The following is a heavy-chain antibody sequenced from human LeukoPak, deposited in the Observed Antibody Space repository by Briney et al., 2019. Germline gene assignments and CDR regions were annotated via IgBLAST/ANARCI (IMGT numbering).Heavy chain of an antibody. CDR2: IYPGDSDT. J-gene: IGHJ4*02. CDR3: ATHQIDGAKYSFGY. V-gene: IGHV5-51*01. D-gene: IGHD1-26*01. CDR1: GYSFTSYW. Sequence: GESLKISCKGSGYSFTSYWIGCVRQMPGKGLEWMGIIYPGDSDTRYSPSFQGQVTTSADKSISTAYLQWSSLKASDTAMYYCATHQIDGAKYSFGYGSQGTLVTVSA.